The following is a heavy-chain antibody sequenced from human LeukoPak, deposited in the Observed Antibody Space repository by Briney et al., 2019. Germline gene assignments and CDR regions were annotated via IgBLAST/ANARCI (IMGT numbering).Heavy chain of an antibody. Sequence: SGGSLRLSCAASGFSVSSNYMSWVRQAPGKWLEWVSIIYSGGATYYTDSVKGRFTISRDSSKNTLYLQMNSLRGEDTAVYFCARETGTARLDYWEQGTLLTVSS. CDR2: IYSGGAT. V-gene: IGHV3-66*02. CDR1: GFSVSSNY. CDR3: ARETGTARLDY. D-gene: IGHD1-1*01. J-gene: IGHJ4*02.